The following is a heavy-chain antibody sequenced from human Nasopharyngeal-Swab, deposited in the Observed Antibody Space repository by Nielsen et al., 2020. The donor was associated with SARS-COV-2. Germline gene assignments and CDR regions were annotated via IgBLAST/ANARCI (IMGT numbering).Heavy chain of an antibody. J-gene: IGHJ6*04. Sequence: SETLSLTFPVYGWPFSGYYWSWIRQPPGKGLEWIGEINHSGSTNYNPSLKSRVTISVDTSKNQFSLKLSSVTAADTAVYYCASQLGYRHNGMDVWGKGTTVTVSS. CDR2: INHSGST. D-gene: IGHD5-18*01. CDR1: GWPFSGYY. CDR3: ASQLGYRHNGMDV. V-gene: IGHV4-34*01.